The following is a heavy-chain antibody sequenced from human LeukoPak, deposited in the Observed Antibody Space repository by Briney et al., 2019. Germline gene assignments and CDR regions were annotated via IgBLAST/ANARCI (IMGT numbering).Heavy chain of an antibody. V-gene: IGHV4-39*01. J-gene: IGHJ4*02. CDR3: ARRLTMVRGIISFAYFDY. CDR1: GGSISSSSFY. Sequence: SETLSLTCTVSGGSISSSSFYWGWIRQPPGKGLEWMVSIYYSGSTYYNPSLKSRVTISVDTSKNRFSLKLSSVTAADTAVYYCARRLTMVRGIISFAYFDYWGQGTLVTVSS. CDR2: IYYSGST. D-gene: IGHD3-10*01.